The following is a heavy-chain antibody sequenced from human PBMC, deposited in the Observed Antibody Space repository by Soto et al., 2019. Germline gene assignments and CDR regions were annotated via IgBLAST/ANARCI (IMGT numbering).Heavy chain of an antibody. CDR1: SGPDRSHN. D-gene: IGHD4-17*01. V-gene: IGHV4-59*08. CDR3: VRQGIDYLHGLVDV. J-gene: IGHJ6*02. Sequence: QVQLQQSGPRLVKPSETLSLTCTVSSGPDRSHNWGWIRQPPGRGLEWIGYVYYTGDTAYNPSLRRRVSISCDTATNDISLTLSSVTAADTAVYYCVRQGIDYLHGLVDVWGQGTTVSVSS. CDR2: VYYTGDT.